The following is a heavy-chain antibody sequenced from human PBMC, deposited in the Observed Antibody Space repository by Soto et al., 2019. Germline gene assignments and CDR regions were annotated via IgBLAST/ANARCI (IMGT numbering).Heavy chain of an antibody. CDR1: GFTVAITG. J-gene: IGHJ5*02. Sequence: QVQLVESGGGVVQPGESLQVACAASGFTVAITGMHWVRQAPGKGLEWVAMISHSGTSKVYIDSVQGRFTISRDNARNNLYLQMSSLRPEDTAIYYCAKDWGSSGWFNWFNPWGQGVRVTVSS. CDR2: ISHSGTSK. V-gene: IGHV3-30*18. CDR3: AKDWGSSGWFNWFNP. D-gene: IGHD6-19*01.